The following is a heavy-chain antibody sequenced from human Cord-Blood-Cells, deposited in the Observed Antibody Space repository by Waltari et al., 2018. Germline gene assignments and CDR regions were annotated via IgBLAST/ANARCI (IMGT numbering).Heavy chain of an antibody. CDR1: GFTFDDYA. D-gene: IGHD6-6*01. V-gene: IGHV3-9*01. CDR3: AKEYSSSDDAFDI. Sequence: EVQLVESGGGLVQPGRSLRLSCAASGFTFDDYAMHWVRQAPGKGLEWVSGISWDSGNIGNADSVKGRFTISRDNAKNSLYLQMNSLRAEDTALYYCAKEYSSSDDAFDIWGQGTMVTVSS. CDR2: ISWDSGNI. J-gene: IGHJ3*02.